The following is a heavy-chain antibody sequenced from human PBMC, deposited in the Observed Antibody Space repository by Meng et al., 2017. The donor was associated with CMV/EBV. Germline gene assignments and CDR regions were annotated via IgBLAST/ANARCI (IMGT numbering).Heavy chain of an antibody. D-gene: IGHD6-13*01. CDR3: AIAAAGFGNWFDP. J-gene: IGHJ5*02. CDR2: IIPIFGTA. Sequence: SVKVSCKASGGTFNSYAISWVRQAPGQGLEWMGGIIPIFGTANYAQKFQGRVTITTDESTSTAYMELSSLRSEDTAVYYCAIAAAGFGNWFDPWGQGTLVTVSS. V-gene: IGHV1-69*05. CDR1: GGTFNSYA.